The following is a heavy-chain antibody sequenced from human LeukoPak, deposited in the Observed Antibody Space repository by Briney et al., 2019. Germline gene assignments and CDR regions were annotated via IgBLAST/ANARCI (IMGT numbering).Heavy chain of an antibody. J-gene: IGHJ6*03. V-gene: IGHV3-7*01. Sequence: GSLRLSCAASGFTFRSYWMNWVRQAPGKGLEWVANIKEDGSEKYYVDSVKGRFTISRDNAEKSLYLQMNSLRVEDTAVYYCASSDFWSGYYSESYYYYYMDVWGKGTTVTVSS. CDR3: ASSDFWSGYYSESYYYYYMDV. D-gene: IGHD3-3*01. CDR1: GFTFRSYW. CDR2: IKEDGSEK.